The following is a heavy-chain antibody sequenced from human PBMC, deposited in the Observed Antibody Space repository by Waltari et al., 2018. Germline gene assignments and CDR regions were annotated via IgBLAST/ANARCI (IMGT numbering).Heavy chain of an antibody. J-gene: IGHJ4*02. CDR2: ISWNSGRI. CDR1: GFTFDDYA. CDR3: AKGIIAVAGTIDY. Sequence: EVQLVESGGGLVQPGRSLRLSCAASGFTFDDYAMHWVRQAPGKGLVWVSGISWNSGRIGYAAYVNGRFTISRDNAKNSLYLQMNSLRAEDTALYYCAKGIIAVAGTIDYWGQGTLVTVSS. D-gene: IGHD6-19*01. V-gene: IGHV3-9*01.